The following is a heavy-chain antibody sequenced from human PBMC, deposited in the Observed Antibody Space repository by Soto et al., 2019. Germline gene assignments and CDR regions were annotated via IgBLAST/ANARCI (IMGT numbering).Heavy chain of an antibody. CDR3: ARDLFADFWSGYSDY. CDR1: GYTFTSYG. V-gene: IGHV1-18*01. J-gene: IGHJ4*02. D-gene: IGHD3-3*01. CDR2: ISAYNGNT. Sequence: QVQLVQSGAEVKKPGASVKVSCKASGYTFTSYGISWVRQAPGQGLEWMGWISAYNGNTNYAQKLQGRVTMTTDTSTSTAYMELRILRSDDTAVYYCARDLFADFWSGYSDYWGQGTLVTVSS.